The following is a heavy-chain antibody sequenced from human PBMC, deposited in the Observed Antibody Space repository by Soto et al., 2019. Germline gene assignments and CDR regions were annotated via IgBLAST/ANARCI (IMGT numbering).Heavy chain of an antibody. D-gene: IGHD2-15*01. CDR2: IIPIFGTA. V-gene: IGHV1-69*13. J-gene: IGHJ5*02. Sequence: ASVKVSCKASGGTFSSYAISWVRQAPGQGLEWMGGIIPIFGTANYAQKFQGRVTITADESTSTAYMELSSLRSEDTAVYYCARSYCSGGSCYSGWFDPWGQGTLVTVSS. CDR1: GGTFSSYA. CDR3: ARSYCSGGSCYSGWFDP.